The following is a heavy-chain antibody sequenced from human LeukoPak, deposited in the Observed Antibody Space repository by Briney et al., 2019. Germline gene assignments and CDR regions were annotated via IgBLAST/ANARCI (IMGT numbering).Heavy chain of an antibody. D-gene: IGHD3-22*01. CDR2: IRYDGSNK. CDR3: AKAAYDSSGSWYYFDY. J-gene: IGHJ4*02. Sequence: GGSLRLSCAASGFTFSSYGMHWVRQAPGKGLEWVAFIRYDGSNKYYADSVKGRFTFSRDNSKNTLYLQMNSLRPEDTAVYYCAKAAYDSSGSWYYFDYWGQGTLVTVSS. CDR1: GFTFSSYG. V-gene: IGHV3-30*02.